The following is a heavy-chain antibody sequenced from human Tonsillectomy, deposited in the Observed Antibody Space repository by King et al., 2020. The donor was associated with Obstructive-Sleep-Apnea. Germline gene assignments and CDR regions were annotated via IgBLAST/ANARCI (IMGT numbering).Heavy chain of an antibody. CDR3: ARDARQYSYGPFDV. CDR2: IKEDGSEK. Sequence: QLVQSGGGLVQPGGSLRLSCAASGFTFSSYWMSWVRQAPGKGLEWVANIKEDGSEKFFVDSVKGRFTISRDNAKNSLYLQMNSLRAEDTAVYYCARDARQYSYGPFDVWGQGTTVTVSS. CDR1: GFTFSSYW. V-gene: IGHV3-7*01. J-gene: IGHJ6*02. D-gene: IGHD5-18*01.